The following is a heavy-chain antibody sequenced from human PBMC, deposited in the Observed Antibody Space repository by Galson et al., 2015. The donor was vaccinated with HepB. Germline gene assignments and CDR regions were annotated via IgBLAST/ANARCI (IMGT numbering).Heavy chain of an antibody. CDR1: GFTFSSYT. V-gene: IGHV3-21*01. Sequence: SLRLSCAASGFTFSSYTMNWVRQAPGKGLEWVSSISSDSTYIYFADSVKGRFTISRDNAKNSLYLQMNSLRAEDTAVYYCARDGSYNWGGYLGYWGQGTLITVSS. J-gene: IGHJ4*02. CDR2: ISSDSTYI. D-gene: IGHD1-20*01. CDR3: ARDGSYNWGGYLGY.